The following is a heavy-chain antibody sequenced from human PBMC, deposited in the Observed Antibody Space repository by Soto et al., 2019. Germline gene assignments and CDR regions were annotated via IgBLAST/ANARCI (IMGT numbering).Heavy chain of an antibody. CDR1: GGCFSGYY. D-gene: IGHD4-4*01. CDR3: TRARSNYPSYYYFYGLDV. J-gene: IGHJ6*02. CDR2: INHSGST. Sequence: SETLSLTCAVYGGCFSGYYWTWIRQPPGTGLEWIGEINHSGSTNYNPSLKSRVTLSVGTSKNQFSLSLRSVTAADTARYYCTRARSNYPSYYYFYGLDVWGQGTTVTVSS. V-gene: IGHV4-34*01.